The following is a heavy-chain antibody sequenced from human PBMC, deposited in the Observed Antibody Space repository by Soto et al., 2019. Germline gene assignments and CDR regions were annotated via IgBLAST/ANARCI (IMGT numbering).Heavy chain of an antibody. D-gene: IGHD3-22*01. Sequence: GASVKVSCKASGYTFTGYYMHWVRQAPGQGLEWMGWINPNSGGTNYAQKFQGWVTMTRDTSISTAYMELSRLRSDDTAVYYCARPAYYYDSSGYYYFDDWGQGTLVTVSS. V-gene: IGHV1-2*04. CDR3: ARPAYYYDSSGYYYFDD. J-gene: IGHJ4*02. CDR1: GYTFTGYY. CDR2: INPNSGGT.